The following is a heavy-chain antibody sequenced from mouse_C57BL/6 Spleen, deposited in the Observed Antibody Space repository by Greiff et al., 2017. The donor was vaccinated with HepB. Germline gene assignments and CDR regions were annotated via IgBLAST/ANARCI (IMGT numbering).Heavy chain of an antibody. CDR3: AREGAVVAKNYYAMDY. Sequence: EVKLQESGGGLVKPGGSLKLSCAASGFTFSSYAMSWVRQTPEKRLEWVATISDGGSYTYYPDNVKGRFTISRDNAKNNLYLQMSHLKSEDTAMYYCAREGAVVAKNYYAMDYWGQGTSVTVSS. D-gene: IGHD1-1*01. CDR1: GFTFSSYA. V-gene: IGHV5-4*01. J-gene: IGHJ4*01. CDR2: ISDGGSYT.